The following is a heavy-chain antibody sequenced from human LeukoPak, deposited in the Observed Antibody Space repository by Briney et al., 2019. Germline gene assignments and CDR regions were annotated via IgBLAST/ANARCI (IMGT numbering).Heavy chain of an antibody. CDR2: ISYDGSNK. CDR3: ASWEPSKGDSSGWYEVDY. J-gene: IGHJ4*02. CDR1: GFTFSSYA. D-gene: IGHD6-19*01. V-gene: IGHV3-30-3*01. Sequence: GGSLRLSCAASGFTFSSYAMHWVRQAPGKGLEWVAVISYDGSNKYYADFVKGRFTISRDNSKNTLYLQMNSLRAEDTAVYYCASWEPSKGDSSGWYEVDYWGQGTLVTVSS.